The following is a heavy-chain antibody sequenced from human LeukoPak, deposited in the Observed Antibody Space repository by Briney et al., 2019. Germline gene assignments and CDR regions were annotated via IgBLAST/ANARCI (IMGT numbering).Heavy chain of an antibody. CDR3: ARLYCSSTSCTLDY. J-gene: IGHJ4*02. V-gene: IGHV3-11*04. D-gene: IGHD2-2*01. CDR2: ISSSGSTI. CDR1: GFTVSSNY. Sequence: GGSLTLSCAASGFTVSSNYMSWVRQAPGKGLEWVSYISSSGSTIYYADSVKGRFTISRENRKYSLYLQMNSLRAENSAVYYCARLYCSSTSCTLDYWGQGTLVTVSS.